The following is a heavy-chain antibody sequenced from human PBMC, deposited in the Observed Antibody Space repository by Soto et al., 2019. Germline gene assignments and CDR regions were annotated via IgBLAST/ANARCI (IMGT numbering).Heavy chain of an antibody. CDR3: ARVGATNPYYCCGMDV. J-gene: IGHJ6*02. Sequence: GGSLRLSCAAPGFTFSSYSMNWVRQAPGKGLEWVSSISSISSYIYYADSVKGRFTISRDNADNPLFLQMNSLRAQETAVYYCARVGATNPYYCCGMDVWGQGTTVTVSS. CDR2: ISSISSYI. D-gene: IGHD1-26*01. CDR1: GFTFSSYS. V-gene: IGHV3-21*01.